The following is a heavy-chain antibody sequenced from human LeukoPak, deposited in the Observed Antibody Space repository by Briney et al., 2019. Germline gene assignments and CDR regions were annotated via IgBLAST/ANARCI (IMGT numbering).Heavy chain of an antibody. CDR3: ARSPYGGNLYYYYYGMDV. CDR1: GFTFSSYW. J-gene: IGHJ6*02. D-gene: IGHD4-23*01. Sequence: PGGSLRLSCAASGFTFSSYWMSWVRQAPGKGLEWVANIKQDGSEKCYVDSVKGRFTISRDNAKNSLYLQMNSLRAEDTAVYYCARSPYGGNLYYYYYGMDVWGQGTTVTVSS. V-gene: IGHV3-7*01. CDR2: IKQDGSEK.